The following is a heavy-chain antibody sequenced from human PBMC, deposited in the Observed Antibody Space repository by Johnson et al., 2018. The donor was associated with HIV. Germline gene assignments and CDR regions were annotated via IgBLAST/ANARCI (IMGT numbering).Heavy chain of an antibody. J-gene: IGHJ3*01. CDR3: AVLCSGCADAFDV. CDR1: GFTFDDYG. Sequence: VQLVESGGIVVQPGGSLRLSCAASGFTFDDYGMSWVRQAPGKGLEWVGRIKSKTDGATTDYAVPVQGRFTISRDDSKNTLYLQMNSLRAEDGAVYYCAVLCSGCADAFDVWGQGTMVTVSS. D-gene: IGHD3-10*01. CDR2: IKSKTDGATT. V-gene: IGHV3-15*01.